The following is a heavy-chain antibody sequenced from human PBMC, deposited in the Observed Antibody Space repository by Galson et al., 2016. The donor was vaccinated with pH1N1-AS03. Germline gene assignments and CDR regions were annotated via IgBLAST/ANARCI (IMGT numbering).Heavy chain of an antibody. CDR1: GFTLRTYD. J-gene: IGHJ4*02. V-gene: IGHV3-33*01. CDR2: NRYYGSSE. D-gene: IGHD3-3*01. Sequence: SLRLSCAASGFTLRTYDMHWVRQAPGKGLEWVGINRYYGSSEYYGDSMKGRISISRDNSRNTISLQMNSLRVEDTAVYYCVRGSGYYFDSWGQGTLVIVSS. CDR3: VRGSGYYFDS.